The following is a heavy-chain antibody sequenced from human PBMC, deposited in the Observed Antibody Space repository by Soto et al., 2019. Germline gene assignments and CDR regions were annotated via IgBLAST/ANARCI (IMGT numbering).Heavy chain of an antibody. CDR2: INHSGST. CDR3: ASYARSGSSDY. J-gene: IGHJ4*02. V-gene: IGHV4-34*01. Sequence: LSLTCAVYGGSFSGYYWSWIRQPPGKGLEWIGEINHSGSTNYNPSLKSRVTISVDTSKNQFSLKLSSVTAADTAVYYCASYARSGSSDYWGQGTLVTVSS. CDR1: GGSFSGYY. D-gene: IGHD1-26*01.